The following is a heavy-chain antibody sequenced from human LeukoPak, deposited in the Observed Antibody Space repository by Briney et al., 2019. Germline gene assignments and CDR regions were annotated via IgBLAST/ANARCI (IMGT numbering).Heavy chain of an antibody. V-gene: IGHV1-2*02. J-gene: IGHJ4*02. CDR3: ARDPNSLSPCYFDY. D-gene: IGHD5-18*01. Sequence: ASVKVSCKASGYTFTGYYMHWVRQAPGQGLEWMGWINPNSGGTNYAQKFQGRVTMTRDTSISTAYMELSSLRSDDTAVYYCARDPNSLSPCYFDYWGQGTLVTVSS. CDR1: GYTFTGYY. CDR2: INPNSGGT.